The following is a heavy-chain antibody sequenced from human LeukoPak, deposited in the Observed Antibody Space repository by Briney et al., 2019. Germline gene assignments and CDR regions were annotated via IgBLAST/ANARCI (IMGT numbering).Heavy chain of an antibody. D-gene: IGHD6-19*01. Sequence: PGGSLRLSCAASGLTFSSHWMHWVRQAPGKGLEWVAVISYDGSNKYYADSVKGRFTISRDNSKNTLYLQMNSLRAEDTAVYYCARARYSSGWYWGGTDYWGQGTLVTVSS. J-gene: IGHJ4*02. CDR2: ISYDGSNK. CDR3: ARARYSSGWYWGGTDY. CDR1: GLTFSSHW. V-gene: IGHV3-30-3*01.